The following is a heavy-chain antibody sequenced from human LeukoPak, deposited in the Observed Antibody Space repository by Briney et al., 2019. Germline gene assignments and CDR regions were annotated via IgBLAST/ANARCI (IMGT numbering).Heavy chain of an antibody. D-gene: IGHD2-15*01. J-gene: IGHJ4*02. CDR3: ARDRIV. CDR1: GFTISGYY. Sequence: ASETLSLTCTVSGFTISGYYWSWIRQPPGKGLEWMVYSRGSSYNPSHKIRLTISVDTSKNQYSLRLGSVTEADTDGYYCARDRIVWGQGTLVTVS. V-gene: IGHV4-59*01. CDR2: SRGS.